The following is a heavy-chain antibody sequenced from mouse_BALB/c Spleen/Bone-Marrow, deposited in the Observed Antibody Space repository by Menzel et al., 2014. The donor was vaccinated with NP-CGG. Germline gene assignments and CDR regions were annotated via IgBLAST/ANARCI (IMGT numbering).Heavy chain of an antibody. J-gene: IGHJ4*01. CDR2: IGRKSNNYAI. CDR3: VREDVRIAMDH. Sequence: EVNRMESGGGLVKPKGPLKLSSAACGFIFNTYAMHWGCQAPGKGLEWVARIGRKSNNYAIYYADSVKDRFTISRDDPQSMLYLQLNILKTEDTAMYYCVREDVRIAMDHWRQGTPVTVSS. CDR1: GFIFNTYA. V-gene: IGHV10-3*03.